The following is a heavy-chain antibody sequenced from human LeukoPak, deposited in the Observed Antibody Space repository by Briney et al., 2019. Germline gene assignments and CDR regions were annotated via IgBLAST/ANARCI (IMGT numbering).Heavy chain of an antibody. Sequence: SETLSLTCAVYGGSFSGYYWSWLRQPPGKGLEWIGEINHSGSTNYNPSLKSRVTISVDTSKNQFSLKLSSVTAADTAVYYCARATTVVTRGNQRTRYFQHWGQGTLVTVPS. D-gene: IGHD4-23*01. CDR2: INHSGST. CDR3: ARATTVVTRGNQRTRYFQH. V-gene: IGHV4-34*01. CDR1: GGSFSGYY. J-gene: IGHJ1*01.